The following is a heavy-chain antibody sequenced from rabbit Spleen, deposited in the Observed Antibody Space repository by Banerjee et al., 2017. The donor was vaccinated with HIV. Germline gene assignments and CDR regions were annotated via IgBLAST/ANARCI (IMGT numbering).Heavy chain of an antibody. Sequence: QSLEESGGDLVKPGAFLTLTCTASGFYFSSRNYMCWVRQAPGKGLEWIACIYAGSSGNTYYASWAKGRFTISKTSSTTVTLQMTSLTAADTATYFCARETSSGWGVVSYYFNLWGPGTLVTVS. J-gene: IGHJ4*01. CDR3: ARETSSGWGVVSYYFNL. CDR1: GFYFSSRNY. D-gene: IGHD4-1*01. V-gene: IGHV1S40*01. CDR2: IYAGSSGNT.